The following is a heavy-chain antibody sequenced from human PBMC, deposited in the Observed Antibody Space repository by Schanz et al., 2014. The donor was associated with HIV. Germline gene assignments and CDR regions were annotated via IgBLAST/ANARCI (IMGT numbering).Heavy chain of an antibody. CDR1: GFSFSTYG. D-gene: IGHD3-22*01. Sequence: QVQLVESGGGVVQPGGSLRLSCAASGFSFSTYGIHWVRQAPGKGLEWVTLISYDGINKYYADSVKGRFTISRDNSKNTLYLQINSLRIDDAAVYYCAKDRNYYESKYRGKGNYYYYYGMDVWGQGTTVTVSS. CDR3: AKDRNYYESKYRGKGNYYYYYGMDV. CDR2: ISYDGINK. J-gene: IGHJ6*02. V-gene: IGHV3-30*18.